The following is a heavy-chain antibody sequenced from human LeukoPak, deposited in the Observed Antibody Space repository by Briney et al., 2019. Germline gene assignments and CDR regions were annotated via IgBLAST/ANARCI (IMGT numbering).Heavy chain of an antibody. D-gene: IGHD1-7*01. CDR1: GYTLTELS. V-gene: IGHV1-24*01. Sequence: GASVKVSCKGSGYTLTELSMHWVRQAPGKGLEWMGGFDPEDGETIYAQKFQGRVTMTEDTSTDTAYMELSSLRSEDTAVYYCARDRGITGTTRVDYWGQGTLVTVSS. J-gene: IGHJ4*02. CDR2: FDPEDGET. CDR3: ARDRGITGTTRVDY.